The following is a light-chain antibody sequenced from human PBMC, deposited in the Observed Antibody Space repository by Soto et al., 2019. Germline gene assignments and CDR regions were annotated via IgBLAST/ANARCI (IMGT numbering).Light chain of an antibody. V-gene: IGKV1-33*01. J-gene: IGKJ5*01. CDR3: HQYEQLPG. CDR2: DAS. Sequence: DIEMSRSPSYRRSSLAYSDTNTCQASQNINNYLNWYQQKPGRAPKLLIYDASNLEAGVLSRFRGSVSGRDFILAFSRMQPEDIVTYYCHQYEQLPGFAKGTRLEI. CDR1: QNINNY.